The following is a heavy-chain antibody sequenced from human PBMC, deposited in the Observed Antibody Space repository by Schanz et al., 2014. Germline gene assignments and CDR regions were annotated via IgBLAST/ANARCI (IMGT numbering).Heavy chain of an antibody. V-gene: IGHV1-2*02. CDR3: ARVLDQAPGVDP. D-gene: IGHD2-2*01. J-gene: IGHJ5*02. CDR1: GYTFTAYY. Sequence: QVQLVQSGAEVKKPGASVKVSCKASGYTFTAYYMHWVRQAPGQGLEWMGWINPDSGGTNYAQEFQGRVTMTRDMSINTAYMELSRLRSADTAVYYCARVLDQAPGVDPWGQGTLVTVSS. CDR2: INPDSGGT.